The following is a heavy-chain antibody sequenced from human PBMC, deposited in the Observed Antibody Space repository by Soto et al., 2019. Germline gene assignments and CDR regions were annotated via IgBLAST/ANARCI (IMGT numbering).Heavy chain of an antibody. V-gene: IGHV3-73*02. CDR3: TRQNGDFFEY. D-gene: IGHD4-17*01. CDR1: GFTFSGSA. CDR2: IRTKANRYAT. J-gene: IGHJ4*02. Sequence: EVQLVESGGGLVQPGGSLKLSCAASGFTFSGSAMHWVRQASGKGLEWVGHIRTKANRYATVYAASVKDRFTISRDDSKNMAYLQVNSLKTEDTAVYYCTRQNGDFFEYWGQGALVTVSS.